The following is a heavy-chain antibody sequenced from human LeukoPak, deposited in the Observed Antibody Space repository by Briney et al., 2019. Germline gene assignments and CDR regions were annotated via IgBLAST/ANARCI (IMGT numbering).Heavy chain of an antibody. D-gene: IGHD5-24*01. CDR3: ARDRRLEMAQLKLLDY. CDR1: GYTFTSYA. CDR2: INTNTGNP. Sequence: GESLKISCKASGYTFTSYAMNWVRQAPGQGLEWMGWINTNTGNPTYAQGFTGRFVFSLDTSVSTAYLQISSLKAEDTAVYYCARDRRLEMAQLKLLDYWGQGTLVTVSS. V-gene: IGHV7-4-1*02. J-gene: IGHJ4*02.